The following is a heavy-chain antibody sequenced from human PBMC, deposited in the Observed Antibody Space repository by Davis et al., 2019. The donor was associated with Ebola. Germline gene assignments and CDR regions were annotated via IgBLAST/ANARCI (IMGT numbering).Heavy chain of an antibody. J-gene: IGHJ4*02. CDR1: GGSISSTSYY. V-gene: IGHV4-39*01. CDR3: ARGNTVFGVAHDY. Sequence: SETLSLTCTVSGGSISSTSYYWGWIRQPPGKGLEWIGSIYYSGITYCKPSLKSRVTISVDTSKNQFSLKLSSVTAADTAVYYCARGNTVFGVAHDYWGQGTLVTVSS. CDR2: IYYSGIT. D-gene: IGHD3-3*01.